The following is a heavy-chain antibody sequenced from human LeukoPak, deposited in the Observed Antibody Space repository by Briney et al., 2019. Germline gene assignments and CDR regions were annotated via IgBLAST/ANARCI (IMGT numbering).Heavy chain of an antibody. Sequence: GASLKISCKGSGYSFTSYWIGWVRQMPGKGLEWMGIIYPGDSDTRYNPSFQGQVTISADKSINTAYVQWSSLKASDTAMYYCARQVDWFFDLWGRGTLVTVSS. CDR1: GYSFTSYW. CDR3: ARQVDWFFDL. J-gene: IGHJ2*01. V-gene: IGHV5-51*01. CDR2: IYPGDSDT.